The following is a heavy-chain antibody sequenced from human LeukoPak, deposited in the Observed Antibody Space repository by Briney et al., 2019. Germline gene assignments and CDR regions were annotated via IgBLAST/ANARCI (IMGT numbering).Heavy chain of an antibody. V-gene: IGHV1-2*02. Sequence: ASVKVSCKASGYTFTGYYMHWVRQAPGQGLEWMGWINPNSGGTNYAQKFQGRVTMTRDTSISTAYMELSRLRSDDTAVYYCARPERRGYGSGGYKSPLDYWGQGTLVTVSS. D-gene: IGHD3-10*01. CDR2: INPNSGGT. J-gene: IGHJ4*02. CDR3: ARPERRGYGSGGYKSPLDY. CDR1: GYTFTGYY.